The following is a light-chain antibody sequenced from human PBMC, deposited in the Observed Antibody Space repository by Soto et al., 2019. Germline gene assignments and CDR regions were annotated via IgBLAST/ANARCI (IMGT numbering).Light chain of an antibody. CDR3: TAWDDSLNAWL. J-gene: IGLJ3*02. Sequence: QSVLTQPPSVSGTPGQGVTISCSGSSSNIEENSVTWYQLLPGTAPKLLIYNDYERPSGVPVRFSGSKSGTSASLAISGLQSDDDAAYYCTAWDDSLNAWLFGGGTKLTVL. CDR2: NDY. V-gene: IGLV1-44*01. CDR1: SSNIEENS.